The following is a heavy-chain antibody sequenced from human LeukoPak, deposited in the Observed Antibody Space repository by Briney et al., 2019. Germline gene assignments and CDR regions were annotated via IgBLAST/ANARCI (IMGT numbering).Heavy chain of an antibody. CDR3: TTVDPQYYYDSSGYYFDY. Sequence: PVGSLRLSCAASGFTFSNAWMSWVRQAPGKGLEWVGRIKSKTDGGTTDYAAPVKGRFTISRDDSKNTLYLQMNSLKTEDTAVYYCTTVDPQYYYDSSGYYFDYWGQGTLVTVSS. CDR2: IKSKTDGGTT. D-gene: IGHD3-22*01. V-gene: IGHV3-15*01. CDR1: GFTFSNAW. J-gene: IGHJ4*02.